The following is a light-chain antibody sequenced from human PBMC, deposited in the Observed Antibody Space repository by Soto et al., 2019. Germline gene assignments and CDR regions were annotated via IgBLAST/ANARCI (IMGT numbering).Light chain of an antibody. V-gene: IGKV3-15*01. CDR1: QSVGSN. J-gene: IGKJ1*01. Sequence: EIVMTQSPATLSVSPGERATLSCRASQSVGSNLAWYQQKPGQAPRLLIYGASTRATGIPARFSGSGSGTEFPLTIISLQSEDFAIYFCQQYNNWPPDRTFGQGTKVEIK. CDR3: QQYNNWPPDRT. CDR2: GAS.